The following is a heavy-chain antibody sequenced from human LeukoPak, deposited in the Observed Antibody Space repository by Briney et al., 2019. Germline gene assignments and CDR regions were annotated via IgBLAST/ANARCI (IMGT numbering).Heavy chain of an antibody. Sequence: SETLSLTCTVSGGSISSYYWSWIRQPPGKGLEWIGFIYYSGNTNYNPSLKSRVTISVDTSKNQFSLKLSSVTAADTAVYYCARDTLDYFDYWGQRTLVTVSS. CDR2: IYYSGNT. CDR3: ARDTLDYFDY. V-gene: IGHV4-59*13. CDR1: GGSISSYY. J-gene: IGHJ4*02.